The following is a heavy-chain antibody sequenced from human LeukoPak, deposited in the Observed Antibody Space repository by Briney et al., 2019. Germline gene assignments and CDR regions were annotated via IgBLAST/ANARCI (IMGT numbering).Heavy chain of an antibody. CDR2: IYYSGST. D-gene: IGHD1-26*01. V-gene: IGHV4-59*01. CDR3: ARGGYSGSYYVAY. J-gene: IGHJ4*02. Sequence: SETLSLTCTASGGSISSYYWSWIRQPPGKGLEWIGYIYYSGSTNYNPSLKSRVTISVDTSKSQFSLKLSSVTAADTAVYYCARGGYSGSYYVAYWGQGTLVTVSS. CDR1: GGSISSYY.